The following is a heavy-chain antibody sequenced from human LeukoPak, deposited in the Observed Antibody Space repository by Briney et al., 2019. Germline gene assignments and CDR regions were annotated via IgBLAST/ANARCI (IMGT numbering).Heavy chain of an antibody. D-gene: IGHD3-10*01. CDR1: GGSFSGYY. CDR3: SRGTNTMALVWFDP. J-gene: IGHJ5*02. V-gene: IGHV4-34*01. Sequence: ASETLSLTCAVYGGSFSGYYWSWIRQPPGKGLEWIGEINHSGSTNYNSSLKSRVTISVDTSKNQFSLKLSSVTAADTDVYYCSRGTNTMALVWFDPWGQGPLVTLSS. CDR2: INHSGST.